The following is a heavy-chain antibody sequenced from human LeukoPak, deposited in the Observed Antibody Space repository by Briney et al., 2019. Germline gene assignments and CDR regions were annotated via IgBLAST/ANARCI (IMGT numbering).Heavy chain of an antibody. J-gene: IGHJ3*02. CDR2: IIPIFGTA. V-gene: IGHV1-69*01. CDR3: ARGDHFDAFDI. D-gene: IGHD1-14*01. CDR1: GGTFSSYT. Sequence: ASVKVSCKASGGTFSSYTISWVRQAPGQGLEWMGGIIPIFGTANYAQKFQGRVTITADESTSTAYMELSSLRSEDTAVYYCARGDHFDAFDIWGQGTMVTVSS.